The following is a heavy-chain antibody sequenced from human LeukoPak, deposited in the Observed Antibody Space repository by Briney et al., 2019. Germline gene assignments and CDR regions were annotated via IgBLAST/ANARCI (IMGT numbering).Heavy chain of an antibody. D-gene: IGHD1-7*01. CDR1: GFTFSSYA. Sequence: GGSLRLSCAASGFTFSSYAMSWVRQALGKGLEWVSAISGSGGSTYYADSVKGRFTISRDNSKNTLYLQMNSLRAEDTAVYYCARDYDWNYGDDAFDIWGQGTMVTVSS. V-gene: IGHV3-23*01. J-gene: IGHJ3*02. CDR3: ARDYDWNYGDDAFDI. CDR2: ISGSGGST.